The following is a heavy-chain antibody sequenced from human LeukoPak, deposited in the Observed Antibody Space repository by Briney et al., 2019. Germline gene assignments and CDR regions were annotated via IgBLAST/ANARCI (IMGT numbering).Heavy chain of an antibody. CDR2: IFGSGGST. D-gene: IGHD6-19*01. J-gene: IGHJ3*01. CDR3: AKTTTGYSSGRFPGWPVDY. Sequence: GGSLRLSCAASGFTFSSYAMYWVRQAPGKGLEWVSGIFGSGGSTHYADSVKGRFTISRDNSKNTVYLQMNSLRAEDTAVYYCAKTTTGYSSGRFPGWPVDYWGQGTMVTVSS. V-gene: IGHV3-23*01. CDR1: GFTFSSYA.